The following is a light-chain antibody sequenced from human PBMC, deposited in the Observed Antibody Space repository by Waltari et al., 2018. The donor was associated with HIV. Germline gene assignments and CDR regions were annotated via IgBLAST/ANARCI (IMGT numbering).Light chain of an antibody. CDR1: RSDIGSNY. V-gene: IGLV1-47*01. J-gene: IGLJ1*01. CDR2: RNS. CDR3: AAWDVSLRGAYV. Sequence: QSVLTQPPSASGTPGQRVTISCSGARSDIGSNYVYWYQQLPGTAPKLLIYRNSQRPSGVPDRFSASKSGTSASLAISGLRSEDEADYYCAAWDVSLRGAYVFGTGTKVAVL.